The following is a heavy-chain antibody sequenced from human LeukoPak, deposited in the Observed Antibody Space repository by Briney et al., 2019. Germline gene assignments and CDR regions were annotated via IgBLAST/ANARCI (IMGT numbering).Heavy chain of an antibody. J-gene: IGHJ4*02. Sequence: SETLSLTCTVSGGSISSYYWSWIRQPPGKGLEWIGYIYYSGSTYYNPSLKSRVTISVDTSKNQFSLKLSSVTAADTAVYYCARGRAVAGTRGSVGSDYWGQGTLVTVSS. D-gene: IGHD6-19*01. V-gene: IGHV4-59*01. CDR3: ARGRAVAGTRGSVGSDY. CDR1: GGSISSYY. CDR2: IYYSGST.